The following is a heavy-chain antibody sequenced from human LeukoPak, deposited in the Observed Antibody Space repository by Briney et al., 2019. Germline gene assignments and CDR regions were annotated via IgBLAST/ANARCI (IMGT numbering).Heavy chain of an antibody. Sequence: GGSLRLSCAASGFTFSSYAMSWVRQAPGKGLEWVSAISGSGGSTYYADSVKGRFTISRDNSKNTLYLQMNSLRAEDTAVYYCAKDLGYCSGGSCYAIDYFDYWGQGTLVTVSS. CDR3: AKDLGYCSGGSCYAIDYFDY. CDR2: ISGSGGST. J-gene: IGHJ4*02. CDR1: GFTFSSYA. V-gene: IGHV3-23*01. D-gene: IGHD2-15*01.